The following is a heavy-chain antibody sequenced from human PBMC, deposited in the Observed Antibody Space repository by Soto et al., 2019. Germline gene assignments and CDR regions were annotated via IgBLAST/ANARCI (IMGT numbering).Heavy chain of an antibody. CDR2: IYYSGTT. CDR1: GGSISSSSYY. Sequence: QLQLQESGPGLVKPSETLSLTCTVSGGSISSSSYYWGWIRQPPGKGLEWIGSIYYSGTTYYNPSLKSRVTISVDTSKNQFSLELSSVTAADTSVYYCARHERGYDFWSGYPSGAFDIWGQGTMVTVSS. D-gene: IGHD3-3*01. J-gene: IGHJ3*02. CDR3: ARHERGYDFWSGYPSGAFDI. V-gene: IGHV4-39*01.